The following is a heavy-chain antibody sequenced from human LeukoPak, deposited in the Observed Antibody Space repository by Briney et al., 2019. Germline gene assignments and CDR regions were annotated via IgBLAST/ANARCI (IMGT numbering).Heavy chain of an antibody. J-gene: IGHJ5*02. CDR1: GGSFSGYY. CDR2: INHSGST. D-gene: IGHD2-2*01. CDR3: ASTVKDIVVVPAAGWFDP. V-gene: IGHV4-34*01. Sequence: SETLSLTCAVYGGSFSGYYWSWIRQPPGKGLKWIGEINHSGSTNYNPSLKSRVTISVDTSKNQFSLKLSSVTAADTAVYYCASTVKDIVVVPAAGWFDPWGQGTLVTVSS.